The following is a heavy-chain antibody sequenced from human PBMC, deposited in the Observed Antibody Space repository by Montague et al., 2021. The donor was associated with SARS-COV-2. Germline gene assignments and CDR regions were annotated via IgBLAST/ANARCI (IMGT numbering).Heavy chain of an antibody. D-gene: IGHD2-2*02. CDR1: GFTFSSYW. CDR3: ARDSGQPLLYGSPYYYYGMDV. V-gene: IGHV3-7*01. CDR2: IKQDGSEK. Sequence: YLSLSCSASGFTFSSYWMSWVRQAPGKGLEWVANIKQDGSEKYYVDSVKGRFTISRDNAKNSLYLQMNSLRAEDTAVYYCARDSGQPLLYGSPYYYYGMDVWGQGTTVTVSS. J-gene: IGHJ6*02.